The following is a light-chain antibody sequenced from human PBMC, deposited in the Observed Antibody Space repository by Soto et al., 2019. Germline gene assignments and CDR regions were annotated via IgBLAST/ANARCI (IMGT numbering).Light chain of an antibody. CDR3: SSYTTGGSYV. V-gene: IGLV2-14*01. Sequence: QSVLTQPASVSGSPGLSIAISCTGTSRDVGGYNSVSWYQQQPGKVPKLMIYDDSNRPSGVSNRFSGSKSGNTASLTISGLQAEDEGDYYCSSYTTGGSYVFGTGTKLTVL. CDR1: SRDVGGYNS. J-gene: IGLJ1*01. CDR2: DDS.